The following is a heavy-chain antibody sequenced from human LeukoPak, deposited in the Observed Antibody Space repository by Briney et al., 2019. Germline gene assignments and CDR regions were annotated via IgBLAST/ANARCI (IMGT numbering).Heavy chain of an antibody. J-gene: IGHJ4*02. CDR3: AKRSGHTTGWFFDF. Sequence: GGSLRFSCAASGFSFSSYAMSWVRQAPGKGLEWVSSISGSGDNTYYAESVKGRFTISRDNSKNTLFLQMNSLTAEDTAVFYCAKRSGHTTGWFFDFCGQGTLVTVSP. V-gene: IGHV3-23*01. CDR2: ISGSGDNT. CDR1: GFSFSSYA. D-gene: IGHD6-19*01.